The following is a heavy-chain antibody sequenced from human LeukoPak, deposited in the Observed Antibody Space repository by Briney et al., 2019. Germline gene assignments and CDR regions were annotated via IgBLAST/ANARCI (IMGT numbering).Heavy chain of an antibody. CDR1: GGSTSSSSYY. V-gene: IGHV4-39*01. Sequence: SETLSLTCTVSGGSTSSSSYYWGWIRQPPGKGLEWIGSIYYSGSTYYNPSLKSRVTISVDTSKNQFSLKLSSVTAADTAVYYCASQRFWFGELSGFDYWGQGTLVTVSS. J-gene: IGHJ4*02. CDR2: IYYSGST. CDR3: ASQRFWFGELSGFDY. D-gene: IGHD3-10*01.